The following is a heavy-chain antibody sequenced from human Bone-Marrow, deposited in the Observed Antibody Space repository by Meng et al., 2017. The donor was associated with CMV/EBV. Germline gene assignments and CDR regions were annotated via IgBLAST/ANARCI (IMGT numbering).Heavy chain of an antibody. CDR3: ARDLGWNYVLYYYGMDV. CDR2: ISGSGGST. V-gene: IGHV3-23*01. J-gene: IGHJ6*02. D-gene: IGHD1-7*01. Sequence: GESLKISCAASGFTFSSYAMSWVRQAPGKGLEWVSAISGSGGSTYYADSVKGRFTISRDNSKNTLYLQMNSLRAEDTAVYYCARDLGWNYVLYYYGMDVWGQGTTVTVSS. CDR1: GFTFSSYA.